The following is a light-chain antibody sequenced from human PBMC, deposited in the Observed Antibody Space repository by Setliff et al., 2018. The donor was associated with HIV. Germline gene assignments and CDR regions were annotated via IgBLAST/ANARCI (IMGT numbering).Light chain of an antibody. V-gene: IGKV4-1*01. J-gene: IGKJ4*01. CDR2: WAS. Sequence: EIVMTQSPDSLAVSVGERATINCKSSQSVLYSGNNKNYLAWYQQKPGQPPNLLIYWASTRQSGVPDRFSGSGSGTDFTLTISSLQAEDVAVYYCQQYYSTPFTFGGGTKVDIK. CDR3: QQYYSTPFT. CDR1: QSVLYSGNNKNY.